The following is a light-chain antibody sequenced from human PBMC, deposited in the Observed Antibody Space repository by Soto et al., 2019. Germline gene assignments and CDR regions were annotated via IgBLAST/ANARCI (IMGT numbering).Light chain of an antibody. Sequence: IQLTQSPSSLSASVGERVTITCRASQDISTDLAWYQHKPGRAPNLLIYLASTLHTGVPSRFSGSGSGTEFSLTISSLQPEDSATYYCKQLDSDPPWTFGQGTRVEI. CDR2: LAS. V-gene: IGKV1-9*01. CDR3: KQLDSDPPWT. CDR1: QDISTD. J-gene: IGKJ1*01.